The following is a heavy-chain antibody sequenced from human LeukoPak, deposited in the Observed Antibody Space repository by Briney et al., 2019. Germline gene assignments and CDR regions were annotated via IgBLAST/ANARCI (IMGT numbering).Heavy chain of an antibody. J-gene: IGHJ4*02. Sequence: GASVKVSCKASGGTFSSYAISWVRQAPGKGLEWMGGFDPEDGETIYAQKFQGRVTMTEDTSTDTAYMELSSLRSEDTAVYYCATGAVVRGSTRTFDYWGQGTLVTVSS. D-gene: IGHD3-10*01. CDR1: GGTFSSYA. CDR2: FDPEDGET. CDR3: ATGAVVRGSTRTFDY. V-gene: IGHV1-24*01.